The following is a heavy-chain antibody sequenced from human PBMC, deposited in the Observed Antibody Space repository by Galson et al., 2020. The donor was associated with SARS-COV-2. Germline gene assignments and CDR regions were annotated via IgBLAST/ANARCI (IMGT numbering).Heavy chain of an antibody. CDR2: TYYRSKWSS. J-gene: IGHJ3*02. CDR1: GDSVSSNSAA. D-gene: IGHD1-7*01. Sequence: SETLSLTCAISGDSVSSNSAAWNWIRQSPSRGLEWLGRTYYRSKWSSDYAVSVKSRITINPDTSKNQFSLQLNSVTPEDMAVYYCAGRVAGTNSLDIWGQGTMVIVSS. V-gene: IGHV6-1*01. CDR3: AGRVAGTNSLDI.